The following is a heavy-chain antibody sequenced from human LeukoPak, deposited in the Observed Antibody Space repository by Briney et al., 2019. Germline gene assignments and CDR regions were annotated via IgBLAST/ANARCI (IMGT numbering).Heavy chain of an antibody. V-gene: IGHV1-24*01. CDR3: ARDRGYGGNSGYFDY. CDR2: FDPEDGET. J-gene: IGHJ4*02. CDR1: GYTLTELS. D-gene: IGHD4-23*01. Sequence: ASVKVSCKVSGYTLTELSMHWVRQAPGKGLEWMGGFDPEDGETIYAQKFQGRVTITADESTSTAYMELSSLRSEDTAVYYCARDRGYGGNSGYFDYWGQGTLVTVSS.